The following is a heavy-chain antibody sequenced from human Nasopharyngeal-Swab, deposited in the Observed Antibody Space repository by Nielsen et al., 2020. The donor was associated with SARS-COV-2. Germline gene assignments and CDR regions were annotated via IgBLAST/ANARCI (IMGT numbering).Heavy chain of an antibody. V-gene: IGHV3-66*01. CDR3: ARGYCSRTRCYGLYDHDYGMDV. CDR1: AFTVTNHY. Sequence: GGSLTLSCARSAFTVTNHYITWVRPAPGKGLGWVSIMYSGGDSYYADSVKGRFTISRDTSQNTPSLQMNRLRAEDTAVYYCARGYCSRTRCYGLYDHDYGMDVWGQGTAVTVSS. J-gene: IGHJ6*02. D-gene: IGHD2-2*01. CDR2: MYSGGDS.